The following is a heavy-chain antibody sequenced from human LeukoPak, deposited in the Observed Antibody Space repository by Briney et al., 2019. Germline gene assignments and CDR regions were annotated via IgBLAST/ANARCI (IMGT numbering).Heavy chain of an antibody. CDR2: IISGGYGT. Sequence: PGGSLRLSCAASGFTFSSYALSWVRQARGKGLEWVSAIISGGYGTYYAVSVVGRFTISRDNYKNNLYLQMNSLRAEDTAVYYCAATTVENMDVWGKGTTVTVSS. D-gene: IGHD1-26*01. J-gene: IGHJ6*03. CDR3: AATTVENMDV. V-gene: IGHV3-23*01. CDR1: GFTFSSYA.